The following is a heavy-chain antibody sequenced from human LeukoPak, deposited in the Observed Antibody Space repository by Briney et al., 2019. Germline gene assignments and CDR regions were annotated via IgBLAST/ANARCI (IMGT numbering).Heavy chain of an antibody. V-gene: IGHV3-48*03. CDR1: GFTFSNYE. J-gene: IGHJ3*02. Sequence: SGGSLRLSCAASGFTFSNYEMSWVRQAPGKGLEWVSYISTSGSTIYYADSVKGRFTISRDNAKNSLYLQMNSLRAEDTAVYYCARGSGWTFDIWGQGTMVTVSS. CDR2: ISTSGSTI. D-gene: IGHD3-10*01. CDR3: ARGSGWTFDI.